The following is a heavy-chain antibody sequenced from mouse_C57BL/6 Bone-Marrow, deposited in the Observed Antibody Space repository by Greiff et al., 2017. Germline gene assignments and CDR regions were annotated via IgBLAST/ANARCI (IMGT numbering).Heavy chain of an antibody. CDR1: GFSLTSYG. CDR2: IWSGGST. V-gene: IGHV2-2*01. CDR3: ARIWDVGAY. D-gene: IGHD4-1*01. J-gene: IGHJ3*01. Sequence: QVQLQQSGPGLVQPSQSLSITCTVSGFSLTSYGVHWVRQSPGKGLEWLGVIWSGGSTDYNAAFISRLSISKDNSKSQVFFKMNSLQADDTAIYYCARIWDVGAYWGQGTLVTVSA.